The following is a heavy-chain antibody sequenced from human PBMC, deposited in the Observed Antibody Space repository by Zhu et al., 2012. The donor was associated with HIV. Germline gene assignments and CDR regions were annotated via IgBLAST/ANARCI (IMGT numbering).Heavy chain of an antibody. Sequence: QVQLQESGPGLVKPSETLSLTCAVSGYSISSGYYWGWIRQPPGKGLEWIGSIYHSGSTYYNPSLKSRVTISVDTSKNQFSLKLSPVTAADTAVYYCTRALVGVTGLDYWGQGTLVTVSS. D-gene: IGHD2-2*01. J-gene: IGHJ4*02. CDR1: GYSISSGYY. CDR3: TRALVGVTGLDY. V-gene: IGHV4-38-2*01. CDR2: IYHSGST.